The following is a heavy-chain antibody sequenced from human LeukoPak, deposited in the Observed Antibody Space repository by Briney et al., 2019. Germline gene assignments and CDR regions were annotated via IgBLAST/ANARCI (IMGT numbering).Heavy chain of an antibody. J-gene: IGHJ2*01. V-gene: IGHV1-2*02. CDR3: ARKVGGSSWSDWYFDL. Sequence: ASVKVSCTASGYTFTVYYMHWVRQAPGQGLEWMGWINPNSGGTNYAQKFQGRVTMTRDTSISTAYMGLSRLRSDDTAVYYCARKVGGSSWSDWYFDLWGRGTLVTVSS. CDR1: GYTFTVYY. CDR2: INPNSGGT. D-gene: IGHD6-13*01.